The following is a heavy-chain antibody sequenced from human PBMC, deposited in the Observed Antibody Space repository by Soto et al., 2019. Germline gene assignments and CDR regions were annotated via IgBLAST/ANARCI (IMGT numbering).Heavy chain of an antibody. CDR1: GFTFSSYA. J-gene: IGHJ6*02. CDR2: ISGSGGST. Sequence: GGSLRLSCAASGFTFSSYAMSWVRQAPGKGLEWVSAISGSGGSTYYADSVKGRFTISRDNSKNTLYLQMNSLRAEDTAVYYCAKVKYSSGWYEEDYYYYGMDVWGQGTTVTVSS. V-gene: IGHV3-23*01. D-gene: IGHD6-19*01. CDR3: AKVKYSSGWYEEDYYYYGMDV.